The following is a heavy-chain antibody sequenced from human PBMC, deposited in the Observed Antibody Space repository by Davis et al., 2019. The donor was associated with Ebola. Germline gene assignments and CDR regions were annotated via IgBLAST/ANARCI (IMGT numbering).Heavy chain of an antibody. Sequence: GGSLRLSCAASGFTFSSYAMTWVRQAPGKGLEWVSGISSSGTTTYYVDSVKGRFTISRDNSKNTLYLQMKSLRAEDTAAYYCASVGGGWGQGTLVTVSS. V-gene: IGHV3-23*01. CDR2: ISSSGTTT. J-gene: IGHJ4*02. D-gene: IGHD4-23*01. CDR3: ASVGGG. CDR1: GFTFSSYA.